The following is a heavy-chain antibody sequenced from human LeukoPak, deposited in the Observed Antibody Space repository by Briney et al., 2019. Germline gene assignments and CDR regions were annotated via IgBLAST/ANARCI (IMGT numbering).Heavy chain of an antibody. D-gene: IGHD3-22*01. CDR3: AKGASSAWLLYWFDP. J-gene: IGHJ5*02. CDR2: ISVSGAST. Sequence: PGGSLRLSCAASGFPSPSGLSFNNYAMAWVRPAPGKGLQWVSGISVSGASTYYSESVKGRFTISRDNSKNTLYPQMNNLRAEDTALYYCAKGASSAWLLYWFDPWGQGTLVTVSP. V-gene: IGHV3-23*01. CDR1: GFPSPSGLSFNNYA.